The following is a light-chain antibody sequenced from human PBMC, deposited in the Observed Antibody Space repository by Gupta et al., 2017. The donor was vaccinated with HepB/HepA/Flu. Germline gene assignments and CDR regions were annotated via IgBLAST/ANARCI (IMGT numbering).Light chain of an antibody. CDR2: GAS. V-gene: IGKV3-20*01. CDR1: QSVSSSS. Sequence: EIVLTQSPGTLSLSPGERATLSCRASQSVSSSSLAWYQQKPGQAPRLLIYGASSRATGIPDRFRDSGSGTDFTLTISRLEPEDFAVYYCHQDDSSPLTFGGGTKVEIK. CDR3: HQDDSSPLT. J-gene: IGKJ4*01.